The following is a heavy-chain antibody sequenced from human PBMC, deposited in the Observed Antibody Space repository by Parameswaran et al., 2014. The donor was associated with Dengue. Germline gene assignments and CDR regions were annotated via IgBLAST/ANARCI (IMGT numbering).Heavy chain of an antibody. CDR2: ISRSSSYI. D-gene: IGHD3-9*01. V-gene: IGHV3-21*01. J-gene: IGHJ6*02. Sequence: RQSRGKGLEWVSSISRSSSYIYYADSVKGRFTISRDNAKNSLYLQMNSLRAEDTAVYYCAREGGLDYDILTGYYNPDYYYYYGLDVWGQGTTVTVSS. CDR3: AREGGLDYDILTGYYNPDYYYYYGLDV.